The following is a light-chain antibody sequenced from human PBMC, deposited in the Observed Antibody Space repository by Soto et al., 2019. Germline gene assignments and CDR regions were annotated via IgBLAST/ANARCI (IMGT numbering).Light chain of an antibody. CDR2: GNS. J-gene: IGLJ3*02. CDR3: QSYDSSLSGWV. V-gene: IGLV1-40*01. Sequence: QSVLTQQPSVSGAPGQRVTISCTGSSSNIGAGYDVHWYQQLPGTAPKLLIYGNSNRTSGVPDRFSGSKSGTSASLAITGLQADDEADYYCQSYDSSLSGWVFGGGTKLTVL. CDR1: SSNIGAGYD.